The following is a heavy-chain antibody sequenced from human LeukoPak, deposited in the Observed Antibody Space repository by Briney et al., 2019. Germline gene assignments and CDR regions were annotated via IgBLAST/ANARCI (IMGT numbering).Heavy chain of an antibody. Sequence: GGSLRLSCAASGFTFSSYWMHWVRQAPGKGLVWVSRINSDGSSTSYADSVKGRFTISRDNAKNTLYLQMNSLRAEDTAVYYCARVTVVPYYFDYWGQGTLVTVSS. J-gene: IGHJ4*02. D-gene: IGHD4-23*01. CDR1: GFTFSSYW. CDR2: INSDGSST. CDR3: ARVTVVPYYFDY. V-gene: IGHV3-74*01.